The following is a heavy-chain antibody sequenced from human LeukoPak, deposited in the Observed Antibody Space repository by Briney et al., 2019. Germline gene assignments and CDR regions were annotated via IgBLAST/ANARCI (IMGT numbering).Heavy chain of an antibody. CDR1: GFTFSSYG. J-gene: IGHJ6*02. V-gene: IGHV3-30*18. Sequence: GGSLRLSCAASGFTFSSYGMHWVRQAPGKGLEWVAVISYDGSNKYYADSVKGRFTIPRDNSKNTLYLQMNSLRAEDTAVYYCAKDSLLWFGESQIYYYYGMDVWGQGTTVTVSS. CDR3: AKDSLLWFGESQIYYYYGMDV. D-gene: IGHD3-10*01. CDR2: ISYDGSNK.